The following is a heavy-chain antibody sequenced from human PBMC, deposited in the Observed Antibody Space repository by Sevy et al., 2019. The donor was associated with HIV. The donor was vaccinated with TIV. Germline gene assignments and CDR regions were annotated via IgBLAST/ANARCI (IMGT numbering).Heavy chain of an antibody. Sequence: ASVKVSCKASGYTFTSYGISWVRQAPGQGLEWMGWISAYNGNTNYAQKLQGRVTMTTDTSTSTAYMGLRSLRSDDTAGYYCAGVYIIGGWFDPWGQGTLVTVSS. V-gene: IGHV1-18*01. D-gene: IGHD5-12*01. CDR2: ISAYNGNT. J-gene: IGHJ5*02. CDR3: AGVYIIGGWFDP. CDR1: GYTFTSYG.